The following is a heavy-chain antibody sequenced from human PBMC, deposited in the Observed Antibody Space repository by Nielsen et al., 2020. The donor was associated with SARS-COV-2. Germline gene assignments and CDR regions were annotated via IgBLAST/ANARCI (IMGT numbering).Heavy chain of an antibody. Sequence: SETLSLTFTVSGGSLSSRNYYWGWLRQPPGKGLEWIGTIYYSGSVSYNPSLRSRVTISVDTSKKHFSLKLTSVTAADTAVYFCARGDIAVVPAAMFRGDDAFDIWGQGTMVRVSS. J-gene: IGHJ3*02. CDR3: ARGDIAVVPAAMFRGDDAFDI. V-gene: IGHV4-39*02. CDR2: IYYSGSV. D-gene: IGHD2-2*01. CDR1: GGSLSSRNYY.